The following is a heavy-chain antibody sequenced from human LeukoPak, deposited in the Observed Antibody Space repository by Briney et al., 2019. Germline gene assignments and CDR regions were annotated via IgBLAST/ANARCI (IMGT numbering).Heavy chain of an antibody. Sequence: SETLSLTCAVYGGSFSGYYWSWIRQPPGKGLEWIGEINHSGSTNYNPSLKSRVAISVDTSKNQFSLKLSSVTAADTAVYYCARDEQDIVVVPAAIGNYYYYYMDVWGKGTTVTVSS. V-gene: IGHV4-34*01. J-gene: IGHJ6*03. CDR2: INHSGST. CDR1: GGSFSGYY. D-gene: IGHD2-2*02. CDR3: ARDEQDIVVVPAAIGNYYYYYMDV.